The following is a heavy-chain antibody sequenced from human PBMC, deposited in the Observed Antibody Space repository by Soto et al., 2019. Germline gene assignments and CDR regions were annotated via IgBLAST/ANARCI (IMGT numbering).Heavy chain of an antibody. Sequence: PGGSLRLSCAASGFTFSSYWMSWVRQAPGKGLEWVANIKQDGSEKYYVDSVKGRFTISRDNAKNSLYLQMNSLRAEDTAVYYCARGPGWNNYYGMDVWGQGTTVTVS. J-gene: IGHJ6*01. V-gene: IGHV3-7*03. CDR1: GFTFSSYW. CDR3: ARGPGWNNYYGMDV. CDR2: IKQDGSEK. D-gene: IGHD1-1*01.